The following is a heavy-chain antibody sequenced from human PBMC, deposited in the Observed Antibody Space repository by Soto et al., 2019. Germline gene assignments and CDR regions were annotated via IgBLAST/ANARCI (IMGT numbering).Heavy chain of an antibody. CDR3: ARSYYGSGSYWFYGMDV. J-gene: IGHJ6*02. CDR2: IIPSFATG. V-gene: IGHV1-69*06. D-gene: IGHD3-10*01. Sequence: QVQLVQSGAEVKKPGSSVKVSCKASGGTFGNSAFSGWQQAPGQGLKGMGGIIPSFATGNSAPEFQGRLTITADKSTTTAYMELSSLRSEDTAVYYCARSYYGSGSYWFYGMDVWGQGTTVTVSS. CDR1: GGTFGNSA.